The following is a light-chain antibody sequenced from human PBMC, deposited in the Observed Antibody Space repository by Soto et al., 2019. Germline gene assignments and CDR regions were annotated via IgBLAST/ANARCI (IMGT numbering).Light chain of an antibody. CDR1: LSVSSNY. V-gene: IGKV3-20*01. J-gene: IGKJ4*01. Sequence: EIVLTQSPGTLSLYPGERATLSCRASLSVSSNYVAWYQQKPGQAPRLLIYGASSRATGIPDRFSGSGSGTDFTLTISRLEPEDFAVYYCQQYGSSSSTFGGGTKVDIK. CDR3: QQYGSSSST. CDR2: GAS.